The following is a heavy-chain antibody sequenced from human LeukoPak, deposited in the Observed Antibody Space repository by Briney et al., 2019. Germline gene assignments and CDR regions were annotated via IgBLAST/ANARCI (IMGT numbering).Heavy chain of an antibody. CDR3: ARGSRYGMDV. CDR2: ISGSGGST. D-gene: IGHD6-19*01. V-gene: IGHV3-23*01. J-gene: IGHJ6*02. Sequence: GGSLRLSCAASGFTFSSYAMSWVRQAPGKGLEWVSAISGSGGSTYYADSVKGRFTISRDNARNTLYLQMNSLRDEDTAVYYCARGSRYGMDVWGQGTVVTVSS. CDR1: GFTFSSYA.